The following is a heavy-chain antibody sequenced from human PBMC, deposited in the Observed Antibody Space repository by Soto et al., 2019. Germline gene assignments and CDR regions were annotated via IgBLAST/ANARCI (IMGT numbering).Heavy chain of an antibody. CDR3: ARGVAVAGRGSYFDY. V-gene: IGHV4-34*01. D-gene: IGHD6-19*01. Sequence: TSETLSLTCAVYCGSFSGYYWSWIRQPPGKGLEWIGEINHSGSTNYNPSLKSRVTISVDTSKNQFSLKLSSVTAADTAVYYCARGVAVAGRGSYFDYWGQGTLVTVS. CDR1: CGSFSGYY. CDR2: INHSGST. J-gene: IGHJ4*02.